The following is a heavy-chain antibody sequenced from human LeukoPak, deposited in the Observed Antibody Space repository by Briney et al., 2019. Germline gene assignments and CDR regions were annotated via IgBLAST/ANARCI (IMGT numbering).Heavy chain of an antibody. CDR3: VKRTSDYYYYDH. CDR2: IGADTVTT. J-gene: IGHJ4*02. V-gene: IGHV3-64D*06. CDR1: GFTFWNYA. D-gene: IGHD3-3*01. Sequence: GGSLRLSCAASGFTFWNYAMAWVRQAPGKGLDWVSVIGADTVTTYYAHSVKGRFTISRDNSKNTLYLQTSSLRAEDTAVYYCVKRTSDYYYYDHWGRGTLVTVSS.